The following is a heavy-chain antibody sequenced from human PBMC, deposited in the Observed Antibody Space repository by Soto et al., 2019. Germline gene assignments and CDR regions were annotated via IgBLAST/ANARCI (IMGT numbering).Heavy chain of an antibody. D-gene: IGHD3-3*01. Sequence: QVQLQQWGAGLLKPSETLSLTCAVYGGSFSGYYWSWIRQPPGKGLGWIGGINHSGSTNYNPSLKSRVTISVDTSKNQFSLKLSSVTAADTAVYYCARLADLTTGGFDPWGQGTLVTVSS. V-gene: IGHV4-34*01. CDR2: INHSGST. J-gene: IGHJ5*02. CDR1: GGSFSGYY. CDR3: ARLADLTTGGFDP.